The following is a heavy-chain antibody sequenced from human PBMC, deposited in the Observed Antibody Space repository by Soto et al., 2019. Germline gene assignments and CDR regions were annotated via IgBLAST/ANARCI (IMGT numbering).Heavy chain of an antibody. CDR1: GFSLSTSGVG. D-gene: IGHD5-12*01. CDR3: AHLRHAAYDEGKEFDY. Sequence: QITLKESGPTLVKPTQTLTLTCTFSGFSLSTSGVGVGWIRQPPGKALEWLALVYWDADKRYCPSLKNRLTITKDTSQNQVVLTMTNMHPVDTATYYCAHLRHAAYDEGKEFDYWGQGTLVTVSS. CDR2: VYWDADK. V-gene: IGHV2-5*02. J-gene: IGHJ4*02.